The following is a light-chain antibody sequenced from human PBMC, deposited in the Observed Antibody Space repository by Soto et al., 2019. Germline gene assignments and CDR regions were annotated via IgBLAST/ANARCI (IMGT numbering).Light chain of an antibody. CDR2: LGS. CDR3: MQALQTPRT. J-gene: IGKJ3*01. V-gene: IGKV2-28*01. Sequence: DIVMTQSPLSLPVTPGEPASISCRSSQSLLLSNGYNYLDWYLQKPGQSPQLLIYLGSNRASGVPDRFSGSGSGTDFTLRISRVEAEDVGIYYYMQALQTPRTFGPGTKVDIK. CDR1: QSLLLSNGYNY.